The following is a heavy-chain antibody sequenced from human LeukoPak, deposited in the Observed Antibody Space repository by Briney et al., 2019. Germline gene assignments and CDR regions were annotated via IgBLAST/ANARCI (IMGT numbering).Heavy chain of an antibody. Sequence: KPSETLSLTCAVYGGSFSGYYWSWIRQPPGKGLEWIGEINHSGSTNYNPSLKSRVTISVDTSKNQFSLKLSSVTAADTAVYYCARGVLGIRFGHFDLWGRGTLVTVS. CDR2: INHSGST. CDR1: GGSFSGYY. D-gene: IGHD7-27*01. CDR3: ARGVLGIRFGHFDL. J-gene: IGHJ2*01. V-gene: IGHV4-34*01.